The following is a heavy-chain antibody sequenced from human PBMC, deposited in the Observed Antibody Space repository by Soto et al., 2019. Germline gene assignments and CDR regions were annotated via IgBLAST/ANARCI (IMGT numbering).Heavy chain of an antibody. Sequence: QVQLQESGPGLVEPSGTLSLTCAVSGASIITQNYYNWVRQSPGKGLEWIGEIHHSGNTNFSPSLKSRVTLSVDTSKNQVSLRLSSVTAADTAIYYCAHSPGWYFLDYWCQGALVTVS. V-gene: IGHV4-4*02. CDR2: IHHSGNT. CDR3: AHSPGWYFLDY. CDR1: GASIITQNY. D-gene: IGHD6-13*01. J-gene: IGHJ4*02.